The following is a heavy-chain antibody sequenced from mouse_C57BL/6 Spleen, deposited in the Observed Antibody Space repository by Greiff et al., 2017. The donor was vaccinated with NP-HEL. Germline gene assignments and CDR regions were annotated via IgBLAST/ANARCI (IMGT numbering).Heavy chain of an antibody. D-gene: IGHD2-3*01. CDR2: INPSNGGT. V-gene: IGHV1-53*01. J-gene: IGHJ4*01. Sequence: VQLQQSGTELVKPGASVKLSCKASGYTFTSYWMHWVKQRPGQGLEWIGNINPSNGGTNYNEKFKSKATLTVDKSSSTAYMQLSSLTSEDSAVYYCARLFYDGYYGGGAMDYWGQGTSVTVSS. CDR3: ARLFYDGYYGGGAMDY. CDR1: GYTFTSYW.